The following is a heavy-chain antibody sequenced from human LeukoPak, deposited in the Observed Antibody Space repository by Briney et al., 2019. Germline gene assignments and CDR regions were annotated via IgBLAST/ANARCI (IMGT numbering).Heavy chain of an antibody. Sequence: GGSLRLSCAASGFTVSSNYMSWVRQAPGKGLEWVSYISSSGGTIYYADSVKGRFTISRDNAKNSLYLQVNSLRAEDTAVYYCARADVGPFDPWGQGTLVTVSS. V-gene: IGHV3-11*04. D-gene: IGHD3-10*02. CDR1: GFTVSSNY. CDR2: ISSSGGTI. CDR3: ARADVGPFDP. J-gene: IGHJ5*02.